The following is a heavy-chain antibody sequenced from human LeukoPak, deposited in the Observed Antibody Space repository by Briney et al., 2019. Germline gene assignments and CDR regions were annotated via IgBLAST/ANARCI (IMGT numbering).Heavy chain of an antibody. V-gene: IGHV3-23*01. Sequence: GGSLRLSCAASVFTFDDYAMSWVRQAPGKGLEWVSAISGSGGSTYYADSVKGRFTISRDNSKNTLYLQMNSLRAEDTAVYYCAKGIQLWLFDYWGQGTLVTVSS. J-gene: IGHJ4*02. CDR2: ISGSGGST. D-gene: IGHD5-18*01. CDR3: AKGIQLWLFDY. CDR1: VFTFDDYA.